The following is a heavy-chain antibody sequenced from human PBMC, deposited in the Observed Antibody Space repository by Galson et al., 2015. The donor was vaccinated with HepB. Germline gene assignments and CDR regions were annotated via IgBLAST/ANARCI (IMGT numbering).Heavy chain of an antibody. Sequence: SLRLSCAASVFRFNSYGMDWVRQAPGKGLEWVAFISYDGSNKYYADSVKGRFTISRDNSKNTLYLQMNSLRAEDTAVYYCAMEGRNSGLFDYWGQGTLVTVSS. J-gene: IGHJ4*02. V-gene: IGHV3-30*03. CDR2: ISYDGSNK. CDR1: VFRFNSYG. CDR3: AMEGRNSGLFDY. D-gene: IGHD5-12*01.